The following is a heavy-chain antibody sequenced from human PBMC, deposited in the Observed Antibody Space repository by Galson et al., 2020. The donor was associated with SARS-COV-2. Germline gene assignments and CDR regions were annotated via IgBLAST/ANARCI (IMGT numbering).Heavy chain of an antibody. CDR1: GFTFTSSA. V-gene: IGHV1-58*02. J-gene: IGHJ5*02. CDR3: AADFDCSSTSGDNSAWFDP. Sequence: SVKVSCKASGFTFTSSAMQWVRQARGQRLEWIGWIVVGSGNTNYAQKFQERVTITRDMSTSTAYMELSSLRSEDTAVYYCAADFDCSSTSGDNSAWFDPWGQGTLVTVSS. D-gene: IGHD2-2*02. CDR2: IVVGSGNT.